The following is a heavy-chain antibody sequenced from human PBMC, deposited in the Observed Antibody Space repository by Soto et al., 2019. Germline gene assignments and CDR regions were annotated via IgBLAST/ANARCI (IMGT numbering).Heavy chain of an antibody. CDR1: GYTFTSYY. Sequence: ASVKVSCKASGYTFTSYYMHWVRQAPGQGLEWMGIINPSGGSTSYAQKFQGRVTMTRDTSTSTVYMELSSLRSEDTAVYYCARDRYSSPTPYYFDYWGQGTLVTVSS. J-gene: IGHJ4*02. V-gene: IGHV1-46*03. CDR3: ARDRYSSPTPYYFDY. CDR2: INPSGGST. D-gene: IGHD6-13*01.